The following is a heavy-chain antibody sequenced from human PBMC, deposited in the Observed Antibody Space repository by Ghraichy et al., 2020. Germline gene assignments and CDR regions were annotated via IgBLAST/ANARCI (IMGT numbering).Heavy chain of an antibody. CDR2: ISYDGSNK. J-gene: IGHJ6*02. CDR1: GFTFSSYA. V-gene: IGHV3-30*04. D-gene: IGHD6-19*01. CDR3: ARVKEQWPTRNPDRYDYGMEV. Sequence: GSLRLSCAASGFTFSSYAMHWVRQAPGKGLEWVAVISYDGSNKYYADSVKGRFTISRDNSKNTLYLQMNSLRAEDTTVYYCARVKEQWPTRNPDRYDYGMEVWGQGTTVTVS.